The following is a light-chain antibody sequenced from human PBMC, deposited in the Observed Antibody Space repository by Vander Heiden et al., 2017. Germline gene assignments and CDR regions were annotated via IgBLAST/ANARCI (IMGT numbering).Light chain of an antibody. Sequence: DIQMTQSPSSLSASVGDRVTITCQASQDISNYLNWYQQKPGKAPKLLIYDASNLETGVPSRFSGSGSGTDFTFTISSLQPEDIATYYWQQYDNLPLNLDPGTKVDIK. CDR1: QDISNY. J-gene: IGKJ3*01. V-gene: IGKV1-33*01. CDR2: DAS. CDR3: QQYDNLPLN.